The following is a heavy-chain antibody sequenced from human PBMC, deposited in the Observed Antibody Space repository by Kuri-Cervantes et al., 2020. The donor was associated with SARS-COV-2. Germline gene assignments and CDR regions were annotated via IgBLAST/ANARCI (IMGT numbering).Heavy chain of an antibody. J-gene: IGHJ4*02. CDR1: GFTFSSYA. V-gene: IGHV3-23*01. CDR2: ISGSGGST. CDR3: ASLYYASGSNF. D-gene: IGHD3-10*01. Sequence: GESLKISCAASGFTFSSYAMSWVRQAPGKGLEWVSAISGSGGSTYYADSVKGRFTISRDDAKNSVYLQMNSLRAEDTAVYYCASLYYASGSNFWGQGTLVTVSS.